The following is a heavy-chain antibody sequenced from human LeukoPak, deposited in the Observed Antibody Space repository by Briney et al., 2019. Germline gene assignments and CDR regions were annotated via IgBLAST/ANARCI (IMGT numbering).Heavy chain of an antibody. CDR2: ISSSGTTI. Sequence: PGGSLRLSCTASGFTFSSYEMNWVRQAPGKGLEWVSYISSSGTTIDYGDSVKDRFTISGDNAKNSLYLQMNSLRAEDTAVYYCAELGITMIGGVWGKGTTVTISS. V-gene: IGHV3-48*03. J-gene: IGHJ6*04. CDR3: AELGITMIGGV. D-gene: IGHD3-10*02. CDR1: GFTFSSYE.